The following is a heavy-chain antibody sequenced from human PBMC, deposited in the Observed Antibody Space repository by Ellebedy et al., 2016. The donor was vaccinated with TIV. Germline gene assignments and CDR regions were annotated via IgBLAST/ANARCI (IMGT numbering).Heavy chain of an antibody. D-gene: IGHD3-9*01. V-gene: IGHV3-21*01. Sequence: GGSLRLSXAASGFTFSTSTMNWVRQAPGKGLDWVSSISSGSTYIYYADSLRGRFSISRDNAKNSLYLHMNSLRAEDTAVYYCAKARYFDWTNTFDYWGQGTLVAVSS. CDR3: AKARYFDWTNTFDY. CDR2: ISSGSTYI. CDR1: GFTFSTST. J-gene: IGHJ4*02.